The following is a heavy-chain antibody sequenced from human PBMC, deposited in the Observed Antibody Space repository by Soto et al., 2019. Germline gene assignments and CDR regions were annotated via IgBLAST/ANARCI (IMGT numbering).Heavy chain of an antibody. CDR3: ARDDAYYFDTSTAYFFYY. CDR1: GYSISSGYY. Sequence: SETLSLTCAVSGYSISSGYYWGWIRQPPGEGLEWIGCMSHSGSTYYNPSLKSRVTISSDTSKNHFSLTLRYVTAADTAVYYCARDDAYYFDTSTAYFFYYWGQGTLVTVSS. J-gene: IGHJ4*02. D-gene: IGHD3-22*01. CDR2: MSHSGST. V-gene: IGHV4-38-2*02.